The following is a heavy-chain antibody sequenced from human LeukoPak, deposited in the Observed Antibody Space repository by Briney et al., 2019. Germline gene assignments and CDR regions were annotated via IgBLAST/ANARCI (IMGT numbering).Heavy chain of an antibody. J-gene: IGHJ6*03. D-gene: IGHD2-2*01. CDR1: GYTFTGYY. Sequence: GASVKVSCKASGYTFTGYYIHWVRQAPGQGLEWMGWISPNSGGTNYAQKFQGRVTMSRDTSITTAYMDLSRLRSDDTAMYFCARGAHSSVLPATLYQGFYYMDVWGKGTTVTIS. CDR3: ARGAHSSVLPATLYQGFYYMDV. V-gene: IGHV1-2*02. CDR2: ISPNSGGT.